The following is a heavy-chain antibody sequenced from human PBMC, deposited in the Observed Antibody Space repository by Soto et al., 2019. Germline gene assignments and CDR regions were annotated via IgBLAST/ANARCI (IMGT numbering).Heavy chain of an antibody. J-gene: IGHJ6*02. Sequence: PSETLSLTCTVSGGSVSTGMKYWGWVRQPPGKALEFIGYMYKTGETLLNSSLKSRVTLSMETSKHQFSLTLSSVTAADTAVYFCMKAHESGDFLGMSVWGPGTTVTVSS. V-gene: IGHV4-61*01. D-gene: IGHD3-10*01. CDR2: MYKTGET. CDR3: MKAHESGDFLGMSV. CDR1: GGSVSTGMKY.